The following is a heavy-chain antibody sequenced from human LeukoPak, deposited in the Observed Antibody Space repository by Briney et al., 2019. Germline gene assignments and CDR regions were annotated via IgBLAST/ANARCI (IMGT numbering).Heavy chain of an antibody. D-gene: IGHD6-19*01. CDR1: GGSISSSNW. Sequence: SETLSLTCAVSGGSISSSNWWSWVRQPPGKGLEWIGEIYHSGSTNYNPSLESRVTISVDKSKNQFSLKLSSVTAADTAVYYCARVIAVAGTSPGSGYYYGMDVWGQGTTVTVSS. CDR2: IYHSGST. CDR3: ARVIAVAGTSPGSGYYYGMDV. J-gene: IGHJ6*02. V-gene: IGHV4-4*02.